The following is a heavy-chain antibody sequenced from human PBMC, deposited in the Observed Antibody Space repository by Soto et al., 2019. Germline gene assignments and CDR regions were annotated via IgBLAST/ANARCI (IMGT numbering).Heavy chain of an antibody. CDR2: ISGSGGST. D-gene: IGHD6-19*01. J-gene: IGHJ4*02. Sequence: GGSLRLSCAASGFTFSSYAMSWVRQAPGKGLEWVSAISGSGGSTYYADSVKGRFTISRDNSKNTLYLQMNSLRAEDTAVYYCAKDRVSSGWPHKTPFDYWGQGTLVTVSS. CDR1: GFTFSSYA. V-gene: IGHV3-23*01. CDR3: AKDRVSSGWPHKTPFDY.